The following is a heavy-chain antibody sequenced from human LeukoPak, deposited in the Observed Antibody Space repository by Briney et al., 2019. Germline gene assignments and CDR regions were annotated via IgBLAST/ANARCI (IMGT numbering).Heavy chain of an antibody. Sequence: ASVKVSCKASGGTFNSYAISWVRQAPGQGLEWMGRIIPIFVTATYPQNFQGRVTLPTDESTTTAYMELSSLRSEDTAVYYCARDLGEHDYGDYPPFGLDYWGQGTLVTVSS. V-gene: IGHV1-69*05. D-gene: IGHD4-17*01. J-gene: IGHJ4*02. CDR1: GGTFNSYA. CDR2: IIPIFVTA. CDR3: ARDLGEHDYGDYPPFGLDY.